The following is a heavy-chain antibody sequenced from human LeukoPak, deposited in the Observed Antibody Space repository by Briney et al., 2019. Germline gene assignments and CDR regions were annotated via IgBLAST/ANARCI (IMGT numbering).Heavy chain of an antibody. CDR3: ARDNGTTVTTGHHPPFEY. Sequence: GGPLRLSCATSGFALSSNYMSWVRQAPGRGLECGSVIYSGGSTYYADSVKGRFTISRYNSKNTLYLQMNSLRAEDTAVYYCARDNGTTVTTGHHPPFEYWGQGTLVTVSS. J-gene: IGHJ4*02. CDR2: IYSGGST. V-gene: IGHV3-66*01. D-gene: IGHD4-17*01. CDR1: GFALSSNY.